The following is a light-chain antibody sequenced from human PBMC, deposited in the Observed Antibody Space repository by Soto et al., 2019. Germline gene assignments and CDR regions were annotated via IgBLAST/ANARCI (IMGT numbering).Light chain of an antibody. CDR3: QQYYGSPPWT. CDR1: QSISNNY. J-gene: IGKJ1*01. Sequence: EIVLTQSPATLSLSPGERATLSCGASQSISNNYLAWYQQKPGLVPRLVIYHASSRATGIPDRFSGSGSGTDFTLTISRLEPEDFAVYYCQQYYGSPPWTFGQGTKVEIK. V-gene: IGKV3D-20*01. CDR2: HAS.